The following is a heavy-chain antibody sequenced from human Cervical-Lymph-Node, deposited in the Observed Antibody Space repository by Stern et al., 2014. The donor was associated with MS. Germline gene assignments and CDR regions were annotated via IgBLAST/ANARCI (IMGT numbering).Heavy chain of an antibody. CDR2: IYSSGTT. CDR3: ARDMDDYGDFFLNH. Sequence: QVQLQESGPGLVKPSQTLSLTCTVSGASIRSGRHYWSWIRQPAGKGLEWIGHIYSSGTTDYNPSLKSRVTISLDTSKSQFSLKLTSVTADTAVYYCARDMDDYGDFFLNHWGQGTRVAVSS. D-gene: IGHD4-17*01. CDR1: GASIRSGRHY. J-gene: IGHJ1*01. V-gene: IGHV4-61*02.